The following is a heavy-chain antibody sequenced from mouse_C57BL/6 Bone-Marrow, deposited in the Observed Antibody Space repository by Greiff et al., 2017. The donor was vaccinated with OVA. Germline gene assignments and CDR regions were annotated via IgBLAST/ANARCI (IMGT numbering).Heavy chain of an antibody. J-gene: IGHJ2*01. V-gene: IGHV8-12*01. CDR1: GFSLSTSGMG. CDR2: IYWDDDK. CDR3: ARRGRGYFDY. Sequence: QVTLKECGPGILQSSQTLSLTCSFSGFSLSTSGMGVSWIRQPSGKGLEWLAHIYWDDDKRYHPSLKSRLTISKDTARNQVFLKITSVDTADTATYYCARRGRGYFDYWGQGTTLTVSS.